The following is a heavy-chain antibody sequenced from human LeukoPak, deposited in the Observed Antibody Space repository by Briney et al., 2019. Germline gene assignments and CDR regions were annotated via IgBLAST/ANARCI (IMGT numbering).Heavy chain of an antibody. CDR2: ISSSSSYI. J-gene: IGHJ4*02. D-gene: IGHD3-10*01. Sequence: PGGSLRLSCAASGFTFSSYSMNWVRQAPGKGLEWVSSISSSSSYIYYADSVKGRFTISRDNAKNSLYLQMNSLRAEDTAVYYCAKGKLKKLLSQSFDYWGQGTLVTVSS. CDR3: AKGKLKKLLSQSFDY. CDR1: GFTFSSYS. V-gene: IGHV3-21*04.